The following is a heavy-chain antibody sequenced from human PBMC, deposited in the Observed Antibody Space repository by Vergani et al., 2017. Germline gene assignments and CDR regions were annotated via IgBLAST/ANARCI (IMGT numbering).Heavy chain of an antibody. CDR1: GGSISSYY. D-gene: IGHD3-16*01. V-gene: IGHV4-4*07. Sequence: QVQLQESGPGLVKPSETLSLTCTVSGGSISSYYWSWIRQPAGKGLEWIGRIYTSGSTNYNPSLKSRVTMSVDTSKNQFSLKLSSVTAADTAVYYCARGLLTPQSRGRAFDIWGQGTMVTVSS. CDR3: ARGLLTPQSRGRAFDI. CDR2: IYTSGST. J-gene: IGHJ3*02.